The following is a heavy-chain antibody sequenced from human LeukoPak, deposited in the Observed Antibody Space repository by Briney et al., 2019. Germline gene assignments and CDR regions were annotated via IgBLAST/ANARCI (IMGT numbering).Heavy chain of an antibody. Sequence: GGSLTLSCSASGFTFSSYDLNWLRQAQGKGLVWVSGINGTGATTYYADSVKGRFTISRDSYKNTLSLQMNSLRAEDTAVYSCAKLAYDHVWGTYRPPFDSWGQGTLVTVSS. J-gene: IGHJ4*02. V-gene: IGHV3-23*01. CDR3: AKLAYDHVWGTYRPPFDS. CDR2: INGTGATT. CDR1: GFTFSSYD. D-gene: IGHD3-16*02.